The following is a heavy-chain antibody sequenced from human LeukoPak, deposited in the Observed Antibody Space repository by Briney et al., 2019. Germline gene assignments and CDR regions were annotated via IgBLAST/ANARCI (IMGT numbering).Heavy chain of an antibody. V-gene: IGHV3-64*01. CDR2: ISSNGGST. D-gene: IGHD1-26*01. J-gene: IGHJ4*02. CDR3: ARSSGSYIGDVDY. Sequence: GGSLRLFCAASGFTFSSYAMHWVRQAPGKGLEYVSAISSNGGSTYYANSVEGRFTISRDNSKNTLYLQMGSLRAEDMAVYYCARSSGSYIGDVDYWGQGTLVTVSS. CDR1: GFTFSSYA.